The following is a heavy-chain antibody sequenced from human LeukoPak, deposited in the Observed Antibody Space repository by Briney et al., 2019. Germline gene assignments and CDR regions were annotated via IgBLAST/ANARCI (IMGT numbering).Heavy chain of an antibody. CDR3: ARPFDYAERRDY. V-gene: IGHV5-51*01. D-gene: IGHD4-17*01. CDR1: GSTFTGYW. Sequence: GESLKISCKGSGSTFTGYWIGWVRQMQGKGLKWMGIIYPGDSDTSYSPSFQGQVTISADKSISTAYLQWSSLKASDTAMYYCARPFDYAERRDYWGQGTLVTVSS. J-gene: IGHJ4*02. CDR2: IYPGDSDT.